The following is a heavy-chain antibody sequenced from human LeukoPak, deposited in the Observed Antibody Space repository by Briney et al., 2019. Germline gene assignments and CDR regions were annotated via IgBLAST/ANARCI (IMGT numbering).Heavy chain of an antibody. CDR3: ARDLVPRYYYDRSGYPDY. D-gene: IGHD3-22*01. CDR2: ISYDGSNK. V-gene: IGHV3-30*01. J-gene: IGHJ4*02. CDR1: GFTFSSYA. Sequence: GRSLRLSCAASGFTFSSYAMHWVRQAPGKGLEWAAGISYDGSNKYYADPVKGRFTISRDNSKNTLYLQMNSLRAEDTAVYYCARDLVPRYYYDRSGYPDYWGQGTLVTVSS.